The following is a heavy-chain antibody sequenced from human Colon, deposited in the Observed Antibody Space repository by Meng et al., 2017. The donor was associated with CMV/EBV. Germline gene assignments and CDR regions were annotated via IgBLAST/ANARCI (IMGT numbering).Heavy chain of an antibody. CDR1: GFSFSSYS. V-gene: IGHV3-48*04. Sequence: GGSLRLSCAASGFSFSSYSMNWVRQAPGKGLEWVSSITSTTGTIYYADSVKGRFTIFRDNAKNSLHLQMNNLRADDTAVYYCAGGGDYWGQGTLVTVSS. J-gene: IGHJ4*02. CDR3: AGGGDY. D-gene: IGHD3-10*01. CDR2: ITSTTGTI.